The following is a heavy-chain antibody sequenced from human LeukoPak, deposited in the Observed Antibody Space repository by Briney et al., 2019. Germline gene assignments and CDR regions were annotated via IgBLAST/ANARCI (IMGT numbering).Heavy chain of an antibody. CDR3: AREEYSSGWYHYYYMDV. D-gene: IGHD6-19*01. CDR2: ISSSSSYI. CDR1: GFTFSSYS. J-gene: IGHJ6*03. Sequence: GGSLRLSCAASGFTFSSYSMNWVSQAPGKGLEWVSTISSSSSYIYYADSVKGRFTISRDNAKNSLYLQMNSLRAEDTAVYYCAREEYSSGWYHYYYMDVWGKGTTVTVSS. V-gene: IGHV3-21*01.